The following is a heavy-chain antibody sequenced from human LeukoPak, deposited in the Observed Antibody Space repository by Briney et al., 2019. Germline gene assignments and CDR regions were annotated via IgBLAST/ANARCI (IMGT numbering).Heavy chain of an antibody. CDR1: GFTVSTNF. V-gene: IGHV3-53*01. J-gene: IGHJ4*02. CDR2: IYSGGST. D-gene: IGHD4-11*01. CDR3: ARTRADTTTFDYFDY. Sequence: PGGSLRLSCVVSGFTVSTNFMSWVRQAPGERLEWVSVIYSGGSTYYADSVKGRFTISRDNSKNTLYLQMNSLRAEDTAVYYCARTRADTTTFDYFDYWGQGTLVTVSS.